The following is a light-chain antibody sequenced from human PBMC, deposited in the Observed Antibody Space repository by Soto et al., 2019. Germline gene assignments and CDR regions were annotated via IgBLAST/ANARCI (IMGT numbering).Light chain of an antibody. CDR2: GAS. CDR3: QQYGDSSWS. V-gene: IGKV3-20*01. J-gene: IGKJ1*01. CDR1: QSITSTY. Sequence: EIVLTQSPGTLSLSPGERATLSCRAGQSITSTYLAWYQQYPGQAPRLLIYGASSRATGIPDRFGGSGSGTDFTLTISRLEPEDFAVYYCQQYGDSSWSFGQGTKV.